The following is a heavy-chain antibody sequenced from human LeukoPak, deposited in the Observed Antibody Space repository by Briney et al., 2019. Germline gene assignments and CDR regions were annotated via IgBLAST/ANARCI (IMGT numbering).Heavy chain of an antibody. CDR3: ARARDYGVIDY. CDR2: ISSSSSYG. D-gene: IGHD4-17*01. Sequence: PGGSLRLSCAASGFTFSSYSMNWVRQAPGQGLEWVSSISSSSSYGYYADSVKGRVTISRDNAKNSLYLQMNSLRAVDTAVYYCARARDYGVIDYWGQGTLVTVSS. V-gene: IGHV3-21*01. CDR1: GFTFSSYS. J-gene: IGHJ4*02.